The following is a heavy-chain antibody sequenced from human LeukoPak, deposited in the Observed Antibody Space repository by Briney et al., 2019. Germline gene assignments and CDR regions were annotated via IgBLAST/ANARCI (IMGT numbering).Heavy chain of an antibody. D-gene: IGHD3-22*01. V-gene: IGHV3-33*01. J-gene: IGHJ4*02. CDR2: IWYDGSNK. CDR3: ARHVIYGSSGYHRFDY. CDR1: GFTFRSYG. Sequence: PGGSLRLSCAVSGFTFRSYGMHWVRQAPGKGLEWVAVIWYDGSNKYYADSVKGRFTISRDSSKNTLDLQMNSLRAEDTAVYYCARHVIYGSSGYHRFDYWGQGTLVTVSS.